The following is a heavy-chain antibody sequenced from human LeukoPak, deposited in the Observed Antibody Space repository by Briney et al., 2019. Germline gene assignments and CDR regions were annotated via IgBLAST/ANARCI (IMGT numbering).Heavy chain of an antibody. CDR1: GVSVSNYY. D-gene: IGHD2-21*01. J-gene: IGHJ2*01. Sequence: PSETLSLTCTVSGVSVSNYYWTWIRQPAGKGLEWIGRIYTSGSTNYNPSLKSRVTMSVDTSKNQFSLKLNSVTAADTAVYYCARDNGGDYWYSDVWGRGTLITVSP. V-gene: IGHV4-4*07. CDR3: ARDNGGDYWYSDV. CDR2: IYTSGST.